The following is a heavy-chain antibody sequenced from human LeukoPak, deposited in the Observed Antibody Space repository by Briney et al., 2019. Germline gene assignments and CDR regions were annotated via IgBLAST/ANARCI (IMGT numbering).Heavy chain of an antibody. Sequence: GGSLRLSCAASGFTVSSNYMSWVRQAPGKGLEWVSVIYSGGSTYYADSVKGRFTISRHNSKNTLYLQMNSLRAEDTAVYYCASPIPYYYDSSGYYDYWGQGTLVTVSS. V-gene: IGHV3-53*01. J-gene: IGHJ4*02. D-gene: IGHD3-22*01. CDR1: GFTVSSNY. CDR2: IYSGGST. CDR3: ASPIPYYYDSSGYYDY.